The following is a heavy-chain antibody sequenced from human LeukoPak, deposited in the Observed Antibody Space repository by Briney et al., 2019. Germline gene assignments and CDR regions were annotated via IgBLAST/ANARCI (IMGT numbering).Heavy chain of an antibody. V-gene: IGHV4-34*01. CDR1: GGSFSGYY. J-gene: IGHJ6*02. D-gene: IGHD2-2*01. CDR2: INHSGST. Sequence: PSETLSLTCAVYGGSFSGYYWSWIRQPPGKGLEWIGEINHSGSTYYNPSLKSRVTISVDASKNQFSLKLSSVTAADTAVYYCAYQIALYGMDVWGQGTTVTVSS. CDR3: AYQIALYGMDV.